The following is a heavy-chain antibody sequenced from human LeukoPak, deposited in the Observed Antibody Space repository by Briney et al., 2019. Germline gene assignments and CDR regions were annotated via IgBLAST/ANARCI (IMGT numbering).Heavy chain of an antibody. Sequence: GGSLRLSCAASGFTFSDYYMSWIRQAPGKGLEWVSYMSSSGNTIYYADSVRGRFTISRDNAKNCLYLQMNSLTVEDTALYYCTRVTSWRTGFDYWGQGTLVTVSS. CDR2: MSSSGNTI. V-gene: IGHV3-11*01. CDR1: GFTFSDYY. CDR3: TRVTSWRTGFDY. D-gene: IGHD1-1*01. J-gene: IGHJ4*02.